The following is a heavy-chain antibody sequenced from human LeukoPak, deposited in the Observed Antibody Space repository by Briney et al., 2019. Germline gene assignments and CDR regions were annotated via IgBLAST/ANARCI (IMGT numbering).Heavy chain of an antibody. CDR2: ISSNGGNT. Sequence: PGGSLGLSCSASGFTFSFYAMGWVRQAPGKGLEYVSAISSNGGNTYYADSVKGRFTISRDNSKNTLYLQMNSLRADDTAVYYCVKGFPHYYDSSGFGAFDVWGQGTIVTVSS. CDR1: GFTFSFYA. D-gene: IGHD3-22*01. CDR3: VKGFPHYYDSSGFGAFDV. J-gene: IGHJ3*01. V-gene: IGHV3-64D*09.